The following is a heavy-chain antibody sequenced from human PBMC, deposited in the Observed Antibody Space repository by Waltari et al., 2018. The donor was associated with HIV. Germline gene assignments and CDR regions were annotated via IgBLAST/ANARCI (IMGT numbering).Heavy chain of an antibody. CDR1: GGSISSSSYY. Sequence: QLQLQESGPGLVKPSETLSLTCTVSGGSISSSSYYWGWIRQPPGKGLEWIGSIYYSGSTYYNPSLKSRVTISVDTSKNQFSLKLSSVTAADTAVYYCARLTIEWELLKPSRFDYWGQGTLVTVSS. CDR3: ARLTIEWELLKPSRFDY. D-gene: IGHD1-26*01. CDR2: IYYSGST. V-gene: IGHV4-39*01. J-gene: IGHJ4*02.